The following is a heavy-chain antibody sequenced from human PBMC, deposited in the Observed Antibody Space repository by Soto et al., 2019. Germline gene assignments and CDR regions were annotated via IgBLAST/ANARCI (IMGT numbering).Heavy chain of an antibody. D-gene: IGHD1-1*01. Sequence: GESLTLSCAASGFTFDDYTMHWVRQAPRKGLEWVSLIIWDSSQTRYADSVKGRFTISRDNSRNSLYLQMDSLRSEDSAFYYCAKDSAGPGTFWFFDLWGRGTLVTVSS. CDR1: GFTFDDYT. CDR3: AKDSAGPGTFWFFDL. V-gene: IGHV3-43*01. J-gene: IGHJ2*01. CDR2: IIWDSSQT.